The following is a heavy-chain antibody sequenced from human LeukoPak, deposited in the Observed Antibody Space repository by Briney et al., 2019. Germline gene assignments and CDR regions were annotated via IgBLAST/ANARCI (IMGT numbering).Heavy chain of an antibody. CDR2: IYPGDSDT. D-gene: IGHD3-22*01. CDR3: ARHSSLYDSIGP. J-gene: IGHJ5*02. V-gene: IGHV5-51*01. Sequence: GESLKISCKGSGYSFTNYWIGWVRQMPGKGLEWMGIIYPGDSDTRYSPSFRGQVTISADKSISTAYLQWNSLKASDTAIYYCARHSSLYDSIGPWGQGTLVTVSS. CDR1: GYSFTNYW.